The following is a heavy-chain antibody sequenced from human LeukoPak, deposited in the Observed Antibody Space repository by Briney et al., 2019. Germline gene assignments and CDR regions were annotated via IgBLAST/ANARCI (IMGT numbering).Heavy chain of an antibody. D-gene: IGHD3-16*02. V-gene: IGHV4-34*01. Sequence: SETLSLTCAVYGGSFSGYYWSWIRQPPGKGLEWIGEINHSESTNYNPSLKSRVTISVDTSKNQFSLKLSSVTAADTAVYYCASKAVGRLRLGELSADYWGQGTLVTVSS. CDR2: INHSEST. CDR1: GGSFSGYY. CDR3: ASKAVGRLRLGELSADY. J-gene: IGHJ4*02.